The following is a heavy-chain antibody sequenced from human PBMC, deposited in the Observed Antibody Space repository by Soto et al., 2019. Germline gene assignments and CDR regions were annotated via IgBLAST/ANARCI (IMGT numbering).Heavy chain of an antibody. CDR2: ISYGGTNK. V-gene: IGHV3-30-3*01. CDR3: ASAGEGGFNLIFFFDY. Sequence: QVQLVESGGGVVQPGRSLRLSCAASGFSFSSYAMNWVRQAPGKGLEWVASISYGGTNKYYADSVKGRFTISRDNSENTLYLQMNSLRPEDTALFYYASAGEGGFNLIFFFDYWALGTLVTVSS. CDR1: GFSFSSYA. J-gene: IGHJ4*02. D-gene: IGHD3-3*01.